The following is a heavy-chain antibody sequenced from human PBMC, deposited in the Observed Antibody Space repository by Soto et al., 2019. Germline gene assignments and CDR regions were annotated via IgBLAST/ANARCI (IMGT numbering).Heavy chain of an antibody. Sequence: PGGSLSLSCAASGFTFSSYSMNWVRQAPGKGLEWVSSISSSSSYIYYAGSVKGRFTISRDNAKNSLYLQMNSLRAEDTAVYYCARDDPYSSSPNFDYWGQGTLVTVSS. CDR3: ARDDPYSSSPNFDY. CDR2: ISSSSSYI. J-gene: IGHJ4*02. V-gene: IGHV3-21*01. CDR1: GFTFSSYS. D-gene: IGHD6-13*01.